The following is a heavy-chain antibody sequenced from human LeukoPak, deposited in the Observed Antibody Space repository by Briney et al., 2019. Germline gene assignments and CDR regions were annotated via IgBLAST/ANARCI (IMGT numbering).Heavy chain of an antibody. D-gene: IGHD3-22*01. CDR3: ARGDSSLDAFDI. V-gene: IGHV4-59*01. Sequence: SETLSLTCTVSGGSISSYYWSWIRQPPGKGLEWIGYIYYSGSTNYNPSLKSRVTISVDTSKNQFSLRLSSVTAADTAVYYCARGDSSLDAFDIWGQGTMVTVSS. CDR1: GGSISSYY. J-gene: IGHJ3*02. CDR2: IYYSGST.